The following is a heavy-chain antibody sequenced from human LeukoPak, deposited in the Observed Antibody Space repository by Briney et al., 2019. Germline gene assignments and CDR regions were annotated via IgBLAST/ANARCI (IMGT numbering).Heavy chain of an antibody. CDR2: IYTSGST. CDR3: ARDPTNIAVADY. CDR1: GASISSGTYY. V-gene: IGHV4-61*02. J-gene: IGHJ4*02. Sequence: SETLSLTCTVSGASISSGTYYWSWIRQPAGKGLEWIGRIYTSGSTSYNPSLKSRVTISVETSKNQFSLELSSVTAADTAVYYCARDPTNIAVADYWGQGTLVTVSS. D-gene: IGHD6-19*01.